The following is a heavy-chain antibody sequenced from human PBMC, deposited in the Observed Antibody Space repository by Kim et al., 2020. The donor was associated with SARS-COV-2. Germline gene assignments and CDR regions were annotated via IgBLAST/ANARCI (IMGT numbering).Heavy chain of an antibody. Sequence: GGSLRLSCAASGFTFSSYGMHWVRQAPGKGLEWVAVISYDGSNKYYADSVKGRFTISRDNSKNTLYLQMNSLRAEDTAVYYCAKDSTMNGDQFDYWGQGTLVTVSS. CDR1: GFTFSSYG. V-gene: IGHV3-30*18. J-gene: IGHJ4*02. CDR2: ISYDGSNK. D-gene: IGHD4-17*01. CDR3: AKDSTMNGDQFDY.